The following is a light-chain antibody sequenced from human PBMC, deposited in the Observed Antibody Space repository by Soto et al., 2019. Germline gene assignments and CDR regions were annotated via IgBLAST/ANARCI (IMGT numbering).Light chain of an antibody. CDR2: DNN. CDR3: GKWDSSLSAVV. J-gene: IGLJ2*01. CDR1: SSNIGNNY. V-gene: IGLV1-51*01. Sequence: QSVLTQPPSASAAPGQKVTISCSGSSSNIGNNYVSWYQQLQGTAPKLLIYDNNKRPSGIPDRFSGSKSGTSATLGITGLQTGDEADYYCGKWDSSLSAVVFGGGTKLTVL.